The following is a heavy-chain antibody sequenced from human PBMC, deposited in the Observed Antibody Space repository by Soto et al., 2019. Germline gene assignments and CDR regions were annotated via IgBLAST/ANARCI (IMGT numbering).Heavy chain of an antibody. CDR2: ISAYNGNT. D-gene: IGHD3-3*01. CDR3: ARVIHGDTIFGVVITPKIFDY. Sequence: ASVKVSCKASGYTFTSYGISWVRQAPGQGLEWMGWISAYNGNTNYAQKLQGRVNMTTDTSTSTAYMELRSLRSDDTAVYYCARVIHGDTIFGVVITPKIFDYWGQGTLVTVSS. CDR1: GYTFTSYG. J-gene: IGHJ4*02. V-gene: IGHV1-18*01.